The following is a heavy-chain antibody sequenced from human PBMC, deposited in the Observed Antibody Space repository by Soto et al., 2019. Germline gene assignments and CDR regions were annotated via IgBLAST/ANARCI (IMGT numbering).Heavy chain of an antibody. V-gene: IGHV1-18*01. J-gene: IGHJ3*02. Sequence: ASVKVSCKACGYTFTNYGISWVRQAPGQGLEWIGWISPIFGKANYAQKFQGRVTMTTDKSTSTAYMELSSLRSEDTAVYYCARDPSPDILTGYYANDAFDIWGQGTIVTVSS. CDR1: GYTFTNYG. D-gene: IGHD3-9*01. CDR3: ARDPSPDILTGYYANDAFDI. CDR2: ISPIFGKA.